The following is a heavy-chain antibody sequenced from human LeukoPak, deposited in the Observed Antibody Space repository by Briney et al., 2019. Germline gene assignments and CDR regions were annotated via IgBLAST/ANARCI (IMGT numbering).Heavy chain of an antibody. CDR3: AKSVTWRYYFDY. D-gene: IGHD2-21*02. J-gene: IGHJ4*02. CDR1: GFTFSSCA. Sequence: PGGSLRLSCAASGFTFSSCAMSWVRQAPGKGLEWVSAISGSGGSAYYADSVKGRFTISRDNSKNTLYLQMNSLRAEDTAVYYCAKSVTWRYYFDYWGQGTLVTVSS. V-gene: IGHV3-23*01. CDR2: ISGSGGSA.